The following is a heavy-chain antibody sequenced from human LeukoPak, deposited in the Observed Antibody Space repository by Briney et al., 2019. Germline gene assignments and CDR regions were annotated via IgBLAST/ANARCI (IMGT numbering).Heavy chain of an antibody. D-gene: IGHD3-10*01. J-gene: IGHJ5*02. Sequence: PGGSLRLSCAASGFTFSSYGMHWVRQAPGKGLEWVVVISYDGSNKYYADSVKGRFTISRDNSKNTLYLQMNSLRAEDTAVYYCARSETYGGWFDPWGQGTLVTVSS. CDR3: ARSETYGGWFDP. V-gene: IGHV3-30*03. CDR2: ISYDGSNK. CDR1: GFTFSSYG.